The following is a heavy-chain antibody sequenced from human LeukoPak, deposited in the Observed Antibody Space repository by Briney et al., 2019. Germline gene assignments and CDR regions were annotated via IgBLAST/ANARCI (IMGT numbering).Heavy chain of an antibody. D-gene: IGHD3-10*01. J-gene: IGHJ3*02. CDR2: INHSGST. CDR1: GGSFSGYY. CDR3: ARGSQVTLDAFDI. Sequence: SETLSLTCAVYGGSFSGYYWSWIRQPPGKGLEWIGEINHSGSTNYNPSLKSRVTISVDTSKNQFSLKLSSVTAADTAVYHCARGSQVTLDAFDIWGQGTMVTVSS. V-gene: IGHV4-34*01.